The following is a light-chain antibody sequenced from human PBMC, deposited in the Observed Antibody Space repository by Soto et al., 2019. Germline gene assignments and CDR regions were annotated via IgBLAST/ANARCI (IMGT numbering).Light chain of an antibody. J-gene: IGKJ4*01. CDR3: QQRVNWLT. CDR2: DAS. Sequence: EIVLTQSPAILSLSPGERATLSCRASQSVGTYLDWYQQKLGQAPRLLIYDASNRDTGTPARFSGSGSGTDFTLTISSLEPEDFAVYYCQQRVNWLTFGGGTKVEL. CDR1: QSVGTY. V-gene: IGKV3-11*01.